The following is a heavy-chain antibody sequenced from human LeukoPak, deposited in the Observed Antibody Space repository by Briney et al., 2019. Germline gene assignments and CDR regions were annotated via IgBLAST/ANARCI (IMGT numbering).Heavy chain of an antibody. CDR1: GYTFSTHY. CDR2: INPIGGST. CDR3: ARAHDFWSGPFDY. D-gene: IGHD3-3*01. V-gene: IGHV1-46*01. Sequence: ASVKVFCKASGYTFSTHYMHWVRQAPGQGLEWMGIINPIGGSTNYAQKFQGRVTMTRDTSTSTVYMELSSLRCEDTAVYYCARAHDFWSGPFDYWGQGTLVTVSS. J-gene: IGHJ4*02.